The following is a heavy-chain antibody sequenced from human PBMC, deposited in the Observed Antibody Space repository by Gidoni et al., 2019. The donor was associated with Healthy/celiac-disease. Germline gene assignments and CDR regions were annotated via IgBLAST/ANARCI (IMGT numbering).Heavy chain of an antibody. CDR2: IYYSGST. Sequence: QVQLQESGPGLVKPSATLSLTCTVSGGSISSYYWSWNRQPPGKGLEWIGYIYYSGSTNYNPSIKSRVTISVETSKNQFSLKLSSVTAADTAVYYCARHLLYSNYALHDAFDIWGQGTMVTVSS. V-gene: IGHV4-59*08. CDR1: GGSISSYY. J-gene: IGHJ3*02. D-gene: IGHD4-4*01. CDR3: ARHLLYSNYALHDAFDI.